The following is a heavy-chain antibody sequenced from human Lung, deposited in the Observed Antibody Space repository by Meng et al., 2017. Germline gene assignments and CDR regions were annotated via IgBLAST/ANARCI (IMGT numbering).Heavy chain of an antibody. CDR1: GFTFNTYA. V-gene: IGHV3-30*01. J-gene: IGHJ2*01. CDR2: MSFDGAQI. Sequence: QVVLGEAGGGVVQPGGSLRLSCAASGFTFNTYAMHWVRQAPGKGLEWVSLMSFDGAQIYYSDSVRGRFTISRDNSKNTLYLQMNSLRAEDTAVYYCARDKPPNDVWGRGTLVTVSS. CDR3: ARDKPPNDV.